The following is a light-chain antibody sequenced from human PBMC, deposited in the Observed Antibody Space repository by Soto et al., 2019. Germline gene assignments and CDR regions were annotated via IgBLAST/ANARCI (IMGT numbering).Light chain of an antibody. Sequence: EIVLTQSPGTLSLSPGERATLSCRASQTVSNSYLAWYQQKLGQAPRLLISGASSRATGIPDRFSGSGSGRDFTLTITRLEPEDFAVYYCQQYSNSPYTFGQGTKLEIK. J-gene: IGKJ2*01. CDR3: QQYSNSPYT. CDR1: QTVSNSY. CDR2: GAS. V-gene: IGKV3-20*01.